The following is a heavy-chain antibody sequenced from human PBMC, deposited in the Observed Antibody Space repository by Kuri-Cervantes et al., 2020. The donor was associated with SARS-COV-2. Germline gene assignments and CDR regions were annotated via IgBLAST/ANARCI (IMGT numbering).Heavy chain of an antibody. V-gene: IGHV4-4*07. D-gene: IGHD4-23*01. CDR1: GGSISSYY. J-gene: IGHJ5*02. CDR2: IYTSGST. CDR3: ARATVVNWFDP. Sequence: GSLRLSCTVSGGSISSYYWSWIRQPAGKGLEWIGRIYTSGSTNYNPSLKSRVTMSVDTSKNQFSLKLSSVTAADTAVYYCARATVVNWFDPWGQGTLVTVSS.